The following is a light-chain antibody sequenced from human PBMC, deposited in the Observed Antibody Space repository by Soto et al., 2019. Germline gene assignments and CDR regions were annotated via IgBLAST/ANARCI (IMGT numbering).Light chain of an antibody. CDR2: DAS. J-gene: IGKJ1*01. Sequence: EIVLTQSPATLSLSPGERATLSCRASQSVSSYLAWYQQKPGQAPRLLIYDASNRATGIPARFSGSGSGTDFTLTISSLEPEEFAVYYCQQRSNWPRTFGQGTMVEIK. V-gene: IGKV3-11*01. CDR3: QQRSNWPRT. CDR1: QSVSSY.